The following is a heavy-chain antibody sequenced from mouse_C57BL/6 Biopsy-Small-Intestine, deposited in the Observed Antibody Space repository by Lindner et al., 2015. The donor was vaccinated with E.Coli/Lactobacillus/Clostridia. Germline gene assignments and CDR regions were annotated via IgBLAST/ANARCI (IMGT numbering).Heavy chain of an antibody. V-gene: IGHV1-84*02. J-gene: IGHJ2*01. Sequence: SVKVSCKASGYSFTDFAIHWVRQAPGQRLEWMGWINAGNGDTKYSQNFQGRVTITTDTSATTAYMELSSLRSEDTAVYYCARDEGVGRPTYFDYWGQGTLVTVSS. D-gene: IGHD1-2*01. CDR3: ARDEGVGRPTYFDY. CDR2: INAGNGDT. CDR1: GYSFTDFA.